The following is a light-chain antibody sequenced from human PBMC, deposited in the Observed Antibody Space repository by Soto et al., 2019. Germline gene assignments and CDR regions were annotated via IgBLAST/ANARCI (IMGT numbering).Light chain of an antibody. CDR1: QSALYSSNNKNH. Sequence: DIVMTQSPDSLAVSLGERATINCKSSQSALYSSNNKNHLALYQQRPGQPPKLLIYWASTRESGVPDRFSGSGSGTDFTLTITSLQAEDVAVYYCQQYESTPPTFGQGTKLEIK. CDR3: QQYESTPPT. V-gene: IGKV4-1*01. CDR2: WAS. J-gene: IGKJ2*01.